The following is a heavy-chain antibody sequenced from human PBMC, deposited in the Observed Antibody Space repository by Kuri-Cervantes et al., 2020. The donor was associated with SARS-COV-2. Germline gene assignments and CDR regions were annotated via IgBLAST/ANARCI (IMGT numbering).Heavy chain of an antibody. V-gene: IGHV3-21*01. J-gene: IGHJ6*02. CDR1: GFTFSSYS. D-gene: IGHD6-19*01. CDR2: ISSSSSYI. Sequence: GGSLRLSCAASGFTFSSYSMNWVRQAPGKGLEWVSSISSSSSYIYYADSVKGRFTISRDNAKNSLYLQMNSLRAEDTAVYYCARAPKDLYSSGWRNYYYYGMDVWGQGTTVTVSS. CDR3: ARAPKDLYSSGWRNYYYYGMDV.